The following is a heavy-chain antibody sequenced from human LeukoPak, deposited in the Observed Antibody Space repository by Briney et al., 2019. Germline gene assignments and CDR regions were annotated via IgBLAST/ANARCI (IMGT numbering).Heavy chain of an antibody. J-gene: IGHJ6*03. CDR1: GFSFDDFA. V-gene: IGHV3-20*04. CDR3: TRLDYPNYYSYYMDV. Sequence: GGSLRLSCEASGFSFDDFAMAWVRQAPGKGLEWVSGVNWNGDNTGYADSVKGRFTISRDNGKNSLYLQMNSLSADDTALYYCTRLDYPNYYSYYMDVWGKGTTVTVSS. D-gene: IGHD4-11*01. CDR2: VNWNGDNT.